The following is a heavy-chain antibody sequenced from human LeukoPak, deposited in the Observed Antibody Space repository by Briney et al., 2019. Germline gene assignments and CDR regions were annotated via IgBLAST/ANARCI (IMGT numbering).Heavy chain of an antibody. Sequence: ASVKVSCKASGYTFTSYDINWVRQATGQGLEWMGWMNPNSGNTGYAQKFQGRVTMTRNTSISTAYMELSSLRSEGTAVYYCARERGSSSSFDYWGQGTLVTVSS. V-gene: IGHV1-8*01. CDR3: ARERGSSSSFDY. CDR1: GYTFTSYD. J-gene: IGHJ4*02. CDR2: MNPNSGNT. D-gene: IGHD6-6*01.